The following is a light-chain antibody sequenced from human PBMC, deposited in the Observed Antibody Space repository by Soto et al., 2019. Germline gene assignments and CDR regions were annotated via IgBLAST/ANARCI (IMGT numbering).Light chain of an antibody. Sequence: QSVLTQPASVSRSPGQSITISCTGTSSDVGGYNYVSWYQQHPGKAPKLMIYDVSNRPSGVSNRFSGSKSGNTASLTISGLQAEDEADYYCSSYTSSSRVVFGGGTKLTVL. V-gene: IGLV2-14*01. CDR2: DVS. J-gene: IGLJ2*01. CDR1: SSDVGGYNY. CDR3: SSYTSSSRVV.